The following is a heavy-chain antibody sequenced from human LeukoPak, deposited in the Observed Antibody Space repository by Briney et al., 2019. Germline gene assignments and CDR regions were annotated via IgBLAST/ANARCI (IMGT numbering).Heavy chain of an antibody. J-gene: IGHJ4*02. CDR1: GGSISSSSYY. V-gene: IGHV4-39*07. D-gene: IGHD4-11*01. CDR3: ARGRYSNYANDY. CDR2: INHSGST. Sequence: PSETLSLTCTVSGGSISSSSYYWGWIRQPPGKGLEWIGEINHSGSTNYNPSLKSRVTISVDTSKNQFSLKLSSVTAADTAVYYCARGRYSNYANDYWGQGTLVTVSS.